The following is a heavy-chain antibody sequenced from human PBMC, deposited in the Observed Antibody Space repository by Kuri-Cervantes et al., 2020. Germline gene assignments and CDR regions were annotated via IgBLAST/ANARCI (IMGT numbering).Heavy chain of an antibody. CDR2: IIPIFGTA. Sequence: SVKVSCKASGGTFSSYAISWVRQAPGQGLEWMGGIIPIFGTANYAQKFQGRVTITADESTSTAYMELSSLRSEDTAVYYCARGLTTAVTYTGLWYFDYWGQGTLVTVSS. CDR1: GGTFSSYA. J-gene: IGHJ4*02. V-gene: IGHV1-69*13. D-gene: IGHD4-23*01. CDR3: ARGLTTAVTYTGLWYFDY.